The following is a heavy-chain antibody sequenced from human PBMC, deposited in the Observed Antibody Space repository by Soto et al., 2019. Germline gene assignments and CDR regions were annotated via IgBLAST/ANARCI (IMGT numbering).Heavy chain of an antibody. CDR3: ASYGYSSSPYYYYGMDV. J-gene: IGHJ6*02. V-gene: IGHV1-2*02. CDR1: GYTFTGYY. D-gene: IGHD6-13*01. Sequence: SVKGSCKASGYTFTGYYMHWGRQAPVQGLEWMGWINPNSGGTNYAQKFQGRVTMTRDTSISTAYMELSRLRSDDTAVYYCASYGYSSSPYYYYGMDVWGQGTTVTVSS. CDR2: INPNSGGT.